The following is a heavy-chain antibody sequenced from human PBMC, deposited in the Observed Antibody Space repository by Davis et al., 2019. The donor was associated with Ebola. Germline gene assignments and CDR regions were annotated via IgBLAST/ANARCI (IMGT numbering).Heavy chain of an antibody. CDR2: ISAYNGNT. J-gene: IGHJ3*02. CDR3: ARTSIVGTTTTASDI. D-gene: IGHD1-26*01. CDR1: GYTFISYG. Sequence: AASVKVSCKASGYTFISYGITWVRQAPGQGLERMGWISAYNGNTNYAQILQGRVTMTTDTSTGTAYMELRSLRSDDTAVYFCARTSIVGTTTTASDIWGQGTKVTVSS. V-gene: IGHV1-18*01.